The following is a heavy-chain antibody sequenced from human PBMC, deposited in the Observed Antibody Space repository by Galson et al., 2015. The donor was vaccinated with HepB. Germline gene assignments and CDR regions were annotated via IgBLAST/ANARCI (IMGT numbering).Heavy chain of an antibody. CDR2: ISSSSSYI. CDR1: GFTFSSYS. CDR3: ASRSYSSGWYSNWYFDL. V-gene: IGHV3-21*01. D-gene: IGHD6-19*01. Sequence: SLRLSCAASGFTFSSYSMNWVRQAPGKGLEWVSSISSSSSYIYYADSVKGRFTISRDNAKDSLYLQMNSLRAEDTAVYYCASRSYSSGWYSNWYFDLWGRGTLVTVSS. J-gene: IGHJ2*01.